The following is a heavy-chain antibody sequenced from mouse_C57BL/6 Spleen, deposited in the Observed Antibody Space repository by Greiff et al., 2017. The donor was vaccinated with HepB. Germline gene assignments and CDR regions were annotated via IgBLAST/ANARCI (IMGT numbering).Heavy chain of an antibody. J-gene: IGHJ2*01. V-gene: IGHV1-42*01. CDR1: GYSFTDYN. D-gene: IGHD3-1*01. Sequence: VQLQQSGPELVKPGASVKISCKASGYSFTDYNMNWVKQSNGKSLEWIGEINPSTGGTTYNQKFKAKATLTVDKSSSTAYMQLKSLTSEDSAVYYCARSGDYFDYWDQGTTLTVSS. CDR2: INPSTGGT. CDR3: ARSGDYFDY.